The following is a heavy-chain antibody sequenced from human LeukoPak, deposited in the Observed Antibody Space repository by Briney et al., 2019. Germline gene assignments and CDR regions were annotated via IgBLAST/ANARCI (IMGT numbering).Heavy chain of an antibody. V-gene: IGHV4-59*08. Sequence: SETLSLTCAVSDDSFSSHYWTWIRQPPGKGLEWIGYISYIGSTNYNPSLKSRVTISIDTSKNQFSLKLSSVTAVDTAVYYCARHFGSGSYYRRGFDYWGQGTLVTVSS. CDR3: ARHFGSGSYYRRGFDY. CDR2: ISYIGST. D-gene: IGHD3-10*01. J-gene: IGHJ4*02. CDR1: DDSFSSHY.